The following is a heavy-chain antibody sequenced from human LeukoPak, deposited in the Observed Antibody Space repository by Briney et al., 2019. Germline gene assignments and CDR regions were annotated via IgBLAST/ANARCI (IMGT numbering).Heavy chain of an antibody. CDR3: VRGPAAAVTFDY. J-gene: IGHJ4*02. CDR2: ISHSEST. CDR1: GGSFSGYY. D-gene: IGHD6-13*01. Sequence: PSETLSLTCAVYGGSFSGYYWSWIRQPPGKGMEWIGEISHSESTNYNPYLKSSVNIPVDSYKNPFSLKLSSVTTADTPVYYCVRGPAAAVTFDYWGQGTLVTVSS. V-gene: IGHV4-34*01.